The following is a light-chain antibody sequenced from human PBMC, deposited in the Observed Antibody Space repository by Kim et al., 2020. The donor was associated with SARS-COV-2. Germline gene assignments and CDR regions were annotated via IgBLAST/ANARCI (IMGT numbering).Light chain of an antibody. CDR1: SLRTYY. CDR2: GKN. Sequence: ALGQTVRIKCQGDSLRTYYASWYQQKPGQAPILVVYGKNNRTSGIPDRFSGSSSGNTASLTVTGAQAVDEADYYCNSRDNSGDHVVFGGGTQLTVL. J-gene: IGLJ2*01. CDR3: NSRDNSGDHVV. V-gene: IGLV3-19*01.